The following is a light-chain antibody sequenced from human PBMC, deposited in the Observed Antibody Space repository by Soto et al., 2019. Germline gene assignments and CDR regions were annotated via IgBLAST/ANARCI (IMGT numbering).Light chain of an antibody. CDR1: QGVASNY. J-gene: IGKJ5*01. CDR2: TAS. Sequence: EIVLTQSPGTLSLSPGERATLSCRASQGVASNYLAWYQQKPGRAPRLLIYTASSRATGVPDRFSGSGSGTDFTLTISSLEPEDFAVYYCQQRSNWPPSITFGQGTRLEI. CDR3: QQRSNWPPSIT. V-gene: IGKV3D-20*02.